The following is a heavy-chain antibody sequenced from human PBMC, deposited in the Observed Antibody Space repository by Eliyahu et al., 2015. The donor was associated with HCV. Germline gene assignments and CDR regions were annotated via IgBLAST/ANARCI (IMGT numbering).Heavy chain of an antibody. V-gene: IGHV3-9*01. CDR3: AKSRSPGDRAFDI. J-gene: IGHJ3*02. CDR1: GFTFDDYA. Sequence: EVQLVESGGGLVQPGRSLRLSCAASGFTFDDYAMHWVRQAPGKGLEWVSGISWNSGSIGYADSVKGRFTISRDNAKNSLYLQMNSLRAEDTALYYCAKSRSPGDRAFDIWGQGTMVTVSS. CDR2: ISWNSGSI. D-gene: IGHD3-10*01.